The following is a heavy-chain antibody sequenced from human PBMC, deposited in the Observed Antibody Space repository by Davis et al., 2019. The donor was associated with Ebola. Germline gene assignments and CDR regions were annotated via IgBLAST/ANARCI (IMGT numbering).Heavy chain of an antibody. CDR3: AIPDCSGANCYSVYIKN. Sequence: GESLKISCPASGFTFSSYAMSWVRQAPDKGLEWVAVIWYDGSRKYYGDSVKGRFTISRDNSNNLLYLQMNSLRAEDTAVYYCAIPDCSGANCYSVYIKNWGQGTLVTVSS. CDR1: GFTFSSYA. J-gene: IGHJ4*02. CDR2: IWYDGSRK. D-gene: IGHD2-15*01. V-gene: IGHV3-33*08.